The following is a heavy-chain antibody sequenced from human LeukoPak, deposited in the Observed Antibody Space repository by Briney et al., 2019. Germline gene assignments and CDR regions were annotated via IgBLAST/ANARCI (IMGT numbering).Heavy chain of an antibody. J-gene: IGHJ4*02. Sequence: PSETLSLTCAVYGGSFSGYYWSWIRQPPGKGLEWIGEINHSGSTNYNPSLKSRVTISVDTSKNQFSLKLSSVTAADTAVYYCARAGYDYVWGSYRHASYYFDYWGQGTLVTVSS. CDR1: GGSFSGYY. CDR3: ARAGYDYVWGSYRHASYYFDY. CDR2: INHSGST. V-gene: IGHV4-34*01. D-gene: IGHD3-16*02.